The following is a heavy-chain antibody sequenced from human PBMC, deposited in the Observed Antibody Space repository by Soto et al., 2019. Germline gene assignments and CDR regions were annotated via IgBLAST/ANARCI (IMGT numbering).Heavy chain of an antibody. Sequence: SETLYLTCTGSGGSVSGGSYFLSWLRQPPGKGLEWLGYFYYSGSTKYNPSLKSRVTILEDTSKNQFSLKLNSVTAADTAVYYCAREGRMGTFDYWGQGALVTVS. J-gene: IGHJ4*02. CDR1: GGSVSGGSYF. V-gene: IGHV4-61*01. CDR3: AREGRMGTFDY. CDR2: FYYSGST. D-gene: IGHD1-1*01.